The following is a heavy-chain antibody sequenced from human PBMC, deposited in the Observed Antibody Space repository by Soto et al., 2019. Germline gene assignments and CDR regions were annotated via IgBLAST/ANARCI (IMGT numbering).Heavy chain of an antibody. CDR3: AATPRY. V-gene: IGHV4-39*07. CDR2: IYRSGST. CDR1: GGSISSSSYW. J-gene: IGHJ4*02. Sequence: SETLSLTCTVSGGSISSSSYWWGWIRQPPGKGLEWIGSIYRSGSTNYNPSLKSRVTISVDKSKNQFSLKLNSVTAADTAVYYCAATPRYWGQGRLVTVSS. D-gene: IGHD1-26*01.